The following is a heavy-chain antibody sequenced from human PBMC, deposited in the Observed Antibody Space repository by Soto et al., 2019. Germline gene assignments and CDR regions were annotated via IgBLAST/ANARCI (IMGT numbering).Heavy chain of an antibody. CDR2: INPNSGGT. D-gene: IGHD6-6*01. J-gene: IGHJ6*02. V-gene: IGHV1-2*02. CDR1: GYTFTGYY. Sequence: ASVKVSCNASGYTFTGYYMHWVLQAPGQGLEWMGWINPNSGGTNYAQKFQGRVTMTRDTSISTAYMELSRLRSDDTAVYYCARDAKQLAHYYYYGMDVWGQGTTVTVSS. CDR3: ARDAKQLAHYYYYGMDV.